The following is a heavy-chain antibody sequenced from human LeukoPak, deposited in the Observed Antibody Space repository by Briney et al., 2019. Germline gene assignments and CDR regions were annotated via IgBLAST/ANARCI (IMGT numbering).Heavy chain of an antibody. J-gene: IGHJ3*02. V-gene: IGHV1-69*05. D-gene: IGHD2-2*02. CDR2: IIPIFGTA. CDR3: ARAGDIVVVPAAIVVTGTTDAFDI. Sequence: SVKVSCKASGGTFSSYAISWVRQAPGQGLEWMGGIIPIFGTANYAQKFQGRVTITTDDSTSTAYMELSSLRSDDTAVYYCARAGDIVVVPAAIVVTGTTDAFDIWGQGTMVTVSS. CDR1: GGTFSSYA.